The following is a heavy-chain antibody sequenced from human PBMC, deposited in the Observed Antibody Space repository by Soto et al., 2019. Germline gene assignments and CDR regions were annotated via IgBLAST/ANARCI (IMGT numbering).Heavy chain of an antibody. Sequence: QVQLVESGGGVVQPGRSLRLSCAASGFTFSSYGMHWVRQAPGKGLEWVAVIWYDGSNKYYADSVKGRFTISRDNSKNTLYLQMNSLRAEDTAVYYCASLGYCCGGSCYFDYWGQGTLVTVSS. J-gene: IGHJ4*02. CDR2: IWYDGSNK. V-gene: IGHV3-33*01. CDR3: ASLGYCCGGSCYFDY. D-gene: IGHD2-15*01. CDR1: GFTFSSYG.